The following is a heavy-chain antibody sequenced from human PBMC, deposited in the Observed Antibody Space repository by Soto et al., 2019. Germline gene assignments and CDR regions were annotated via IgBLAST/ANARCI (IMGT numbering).Heavy chain of an antibody. CDR1: GLSFSRYC. CDR2: LYHSGST. Sequence: SETLSLTCAAYGLSFSRYCWSWLPHPPWKSLEWIGYLYHSGSTYYNPSLKSRVTISVDSSKNQFSLKLSSVTAADTAVHYCARARGEFLGSHGMDVWGEGTRVTVCS. CDR3: ARARGEFLGSHGMDV. J-gene: IGHJ6*02. V-gene: IGHV4-34*01. D-gene: IGHD3-10*01.